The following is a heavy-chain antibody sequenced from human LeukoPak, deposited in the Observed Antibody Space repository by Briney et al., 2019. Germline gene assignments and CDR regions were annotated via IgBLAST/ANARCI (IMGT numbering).Heavy chain of an antibody. CDR1: GFTFSGSA. Sequence: HPGGSLRLSCAASGFTFSGSAIHWVRQSSGKGLEWVSYISSSGSTIYYADSVKGRFTISRNDAKSSLYLQMSGLRAEDTAVYYCAREGTGSTRVDVWGQGTTVTVSS. D-gene: IGHD1-1*01. CDR3: AREGTGSTRVDV. CDR2: ISSSGSTI. V-gene: IGHV3-48*03. J-gene: IGHJ6*02.